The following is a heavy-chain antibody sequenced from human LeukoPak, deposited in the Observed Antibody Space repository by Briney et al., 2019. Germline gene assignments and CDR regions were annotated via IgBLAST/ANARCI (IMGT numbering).Heavy chain of an antibody. Sequence: SETLSLTCPISRGSISTYYWSWIRQTPGTTLEWIGNIHYTGRTRYNPSLESRVTMSLDTPKNEFSLRLTSMTAADSAVYYCARGRPDPQNSDYWDYWGQGILVTVSS. V-gene: IGHV4-59*13. D-gene: IGHD3-22*01. CDR1: RGSISTYY. CDR2: IHYTGRT. CDR3: ARGRPDPQNSDYWDY. J-gene: IGHJ4*02.